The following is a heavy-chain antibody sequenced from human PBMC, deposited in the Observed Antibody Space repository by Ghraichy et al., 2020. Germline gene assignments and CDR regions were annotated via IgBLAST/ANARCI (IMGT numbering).Heavy chain of an antibody. V-gene: IGHV1-18*01. J-gene: IGHJ4*02. CDR2: ISAYNGNT. CDR1: GYTFTSYG. Sequence: ASVKVSCKASGYTFTSYGISWVRQAPGQGLEWMGWISAYNGNTNYAQKLQGRVTMTTDTSTSTAYMELRSLRSDDTAVYYCARGTRLSMVTTMGDFDYWGQGTLVTVSS. D-gene: IGHD4-17*01. CDR3: ARGTRLSMVTTMGDFDY.